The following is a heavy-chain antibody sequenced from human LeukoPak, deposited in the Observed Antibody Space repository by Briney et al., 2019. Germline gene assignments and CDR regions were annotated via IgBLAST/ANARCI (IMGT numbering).Heavy chain of an antibody. Sequence: SETLSLTCAVYGGSFSGYYWSWIRQPPGKGREWMGEINHSGSTNYNPSLTSRGTISVDTSKNQFSLKLSSVTAADTAVYYCARGVWIHMKYFDYWGQGTLVTVSS. CDR3: ARGVWIHMKYFDY. CDR1: GGSFSGYY. D-gene: IGHD5-18*01. J-gene: IGHJ4*02. V-gene: IGHV4-34*01. CDR2: INHSGST.